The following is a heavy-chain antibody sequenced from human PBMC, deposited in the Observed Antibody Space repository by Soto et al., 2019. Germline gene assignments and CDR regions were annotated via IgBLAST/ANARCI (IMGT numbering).Heavy chain of an antibody. CDR1: GGSFSGYY. Sequence: SETLSLTCAVSGGSFSGYYWSWIRQPPGKGLEWIGEINHSGSANYNPSLKSRVTISVDTSKNQFSLKLSSVTAADTAVYYCARTPYYDSSGYVTKYYYYGMDVWGQGTTVTVSS. CDR2: INHSGSA. V-gene: IGHV4-34*01. D-gene: IGHD3-22*01. CDR3: ARTPYYDSSGYVTKYYYYGMDV. J-gene: IGHJ6*02.